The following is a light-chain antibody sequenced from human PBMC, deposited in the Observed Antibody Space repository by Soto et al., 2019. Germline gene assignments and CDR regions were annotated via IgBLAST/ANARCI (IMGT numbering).Light chain of an antibody. CDR1: SSNIGAGYD. J-gene: IGLJ3*02. Sequence: QSVLPQPPSVSGAPGQRVTLSCTGSSSNIGAGYDVHWYQQVTGTAPKLLIYVNNNRPSGVPDRFSGSKSGTSASLVITGLQAEDEADYYCQSYDSSLSASVFGGGTKLTVL. CDR2: VNN. CDR3: QSYDSSLSASV. V-gene: IGLV1-40*01.